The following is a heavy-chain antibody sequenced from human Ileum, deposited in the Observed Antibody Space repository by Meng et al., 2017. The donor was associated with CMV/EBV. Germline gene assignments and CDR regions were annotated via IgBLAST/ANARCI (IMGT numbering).Heavy chain of an antibody. CDR1: GFTFITYW. J-gene: IGHJ4*02. D-gene: IGHD6-6*01. Sequence: GGSLRLSCAASGFTFITYWMTWVRQAPGKGLEWVANIKQDGSEKSYVDSVKGRFTISRDNAKNSLYLQMNSLGAEDTAVYYCARVYSSSSGRGLDYWGQGSLVTVSS. CDR3: ARVYSSSSGRGLDY. V-gene: IGHV3-7*01. CDR2: IKQDGSEK.